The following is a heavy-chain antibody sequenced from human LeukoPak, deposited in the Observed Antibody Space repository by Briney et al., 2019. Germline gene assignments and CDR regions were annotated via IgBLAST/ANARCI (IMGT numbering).Heavy chain of an antibody. J-gene: IGHJ4*02. Sequence: SETLPLTYTVSGASISSSIFCWGWVRQPPGKGLEWIGNMHYSGSTYYNPSLRGRVTISIDTSKNYFSLKVTSVTAADTAVYYCARSPTYNSGWRHFDLWSQGTLVTVSS. V-gene: IGHV4-39*02. CDR1: GASISSSIFC. CDR2: MHYSGST. CDR3: ARSPTYNSGWRHFDL. D-gene: IGHD3-22*01.